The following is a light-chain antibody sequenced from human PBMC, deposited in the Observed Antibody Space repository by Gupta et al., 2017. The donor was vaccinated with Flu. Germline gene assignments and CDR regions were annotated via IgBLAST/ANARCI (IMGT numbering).Light chain of an antibody. V-gene: IGKV1-5*03. CDR3: QQYDSYPYT. J-gene: IGKJ2*01. CDR2: EAS. CDR1: QSIGRW. Sequence: DIQMTQSPSTLSASVGDRVTITCRASQSIGRWLAWFQQRPGKAPKLLVYEASSSESGVPPRFSGSGSGTEFTLKIRSLQPDDFATYHCQQYDSYPYTFGQGTKLEI.